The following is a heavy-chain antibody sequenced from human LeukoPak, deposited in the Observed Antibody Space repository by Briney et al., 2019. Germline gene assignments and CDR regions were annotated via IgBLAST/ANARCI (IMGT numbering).Heavy chain of an antibody. Sequence: PSETLSLTCAVYGRSFSGYYSSWIRQPPGKGLEWIGEIHHSGSTNYNPSLKSRVTISVDTSKNQFSLKLSSVTAADTAVYYCGRKSTVRRWRWRGFDYWGQGTLVTVSS. J-gene: IGHJ4*02. D-gene: IGHD3-3*01. V-gene: IGHV4-34*01. CDR2: IHHSGST. CDR1: GRSFSGYY. CDR3: GRKSTVRRWRWRGFDY.